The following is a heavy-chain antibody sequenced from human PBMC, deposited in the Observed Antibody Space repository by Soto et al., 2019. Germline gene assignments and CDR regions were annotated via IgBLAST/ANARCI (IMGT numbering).Heavy chain of an antibody. D-gene: IGHD6-19*01. V-gene: IGHV3-21*01. CDR1: GFTFSSYS. CDR3: ARDLFPWAVAGLNWFDP. Sequence: EVQLVESGGGLVKPGGSLRLSCAASGFTFSSYSMNWVRQAPGKGLEWVSSISSSSSYIYYADSVKGRFTISRDNAKNSLYLQMNGLGAEDTAVYYCARDLFPWAVAGLNWFDPWGQGTLVTVSS. CDR2: ISSSSSYI. J-gene: IGHJ5*02.